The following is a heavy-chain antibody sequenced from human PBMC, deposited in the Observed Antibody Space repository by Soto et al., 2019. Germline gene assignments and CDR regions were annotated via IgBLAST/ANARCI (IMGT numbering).Heavy chain of an antibody. Sequence: SETLSLTCTVYGVSFSDYYWSWIRQPPGKGLEWIGEINQSGSTNYNPSLKSRVSISVDTSKNQFALKVSSVTAADTALYYCARRNYYYALDVWGQGTTVTVS. V-gene: IGHV4-34*01. CDR3: ARRNYYYALDV. CDR2: INQSGST. J-gene: IGHJ6*02. CDR1: GVSFSDYY.